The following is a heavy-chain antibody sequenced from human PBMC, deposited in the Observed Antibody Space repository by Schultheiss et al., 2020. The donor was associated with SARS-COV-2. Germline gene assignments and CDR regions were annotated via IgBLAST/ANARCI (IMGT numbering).Heavy chain of an antibody. CDR2: IYTSGST. D-gene: IGHD4-17*01. Sequence: ESLKISCTVSGGSISSYYWSWIRQPAGKGLEWIGRIYTSGSTNYNPSLKSRVTMSVDTSKNQFSLKLSSVTAADTAVYYCARDNTTQYYYGMDVWGQGTTVTVSS. J-gene: IGHJ6*02. V-gene: IGHV4-4*07. CDR1: GGSISSYY. CDR3: ARDNTTQYYYGMDV.